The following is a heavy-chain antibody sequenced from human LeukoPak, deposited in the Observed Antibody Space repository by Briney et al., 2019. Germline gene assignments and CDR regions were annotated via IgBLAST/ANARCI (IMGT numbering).Heavy chain of an antibody. J-gene: IGHJ6*02. Sequence: ASVKVSCKASGYTFTGYYMHWVRQAPGQGPEWMGWINPNSGGTNYAQKFQGRVTMTRDTSISTAYMELSRLRSDDTAVYYCARDIAVAGTRYYGMDVWAKGPRSPSP. CDR2: INPNSGGT. CDR3: ARDIAVAGTRYYGMDV. V-gene: IGHV1-2*02. CDR1: GYTFTGYY. D-gene: IGHD6-19*01.